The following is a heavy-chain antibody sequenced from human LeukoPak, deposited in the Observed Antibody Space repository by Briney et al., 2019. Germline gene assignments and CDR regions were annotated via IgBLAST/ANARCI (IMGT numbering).Heavy chain of an antibody. V-gene: IGHV4-4*07. Sequence: SETLSLTCTVSGDSISRYYWSWIRRPAGKGLEWIGRVSTSGSTKYNPSLKSRVTISVDTSKNQFSLKLRSVGAADTAVYYCARHPPRGSSGDAFDIWGQGTLVTVSS. CDR1: GDSISRYY. CDR3: ARHPPRGSSGDAFDI. J-gene: IGHJ3*02. CDR2: VSTSGST. D-gene: IGHD6-19*01.